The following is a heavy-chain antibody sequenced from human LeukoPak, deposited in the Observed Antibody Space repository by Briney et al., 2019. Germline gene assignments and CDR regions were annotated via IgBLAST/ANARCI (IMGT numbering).Heavy chain of an antibody. J-gene: IGHJ4*02. Sequence: GGSLRLSCAASGFTFSNAWMSWVRQPPGKGLEWCGRIKSKTDGGTTDYAPPVKGRFTISRADSKNTLYLQMNSLKTEDTAVYYCTTDTHYYYDSSGYYPFDYWGQGTLVTVSS. CDR2: IKSKTDGGTT. V-gene: IGHV3-15*01. CDR3: TTDTHYYYDSSGYYPFDY. CDR1: GFTFSNAW. D-gene: IGHD3-22*01.